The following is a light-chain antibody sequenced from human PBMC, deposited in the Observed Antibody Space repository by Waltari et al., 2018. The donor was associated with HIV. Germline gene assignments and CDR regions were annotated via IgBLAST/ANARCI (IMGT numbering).Light chain of an antibody. CDR3: QSADSSGTPWV. V-gene: IGLV3-25*03. J-gene: IGLJ3*02. Sequence: SYELTQPPSVSVSPGQTARITCSGDALPKQYAYWYQQKPGQAPVLVIYKDSERPYGIPERFFGSSSGTTITLTISGVQAEDEADYYCQSADSSGTPWVFGGGTKLTVL. CDR1: ALPKQY. CDR2: KDS.